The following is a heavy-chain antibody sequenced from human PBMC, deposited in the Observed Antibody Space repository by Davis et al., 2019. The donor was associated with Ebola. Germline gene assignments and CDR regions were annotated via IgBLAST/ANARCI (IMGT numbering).Heavy chain of an antibody. CDR1: AYTFTSYG. J-gene: IGHJ5*02. D-gene: IGHD3-22*01. V-gene: IGHV1-18*01. CDR3: ARGVTMIVVSNWFDP. Sequence: ASVQVSCKASAYTFTSYGISWVRQAPGQGLAWMGWISAYNGNTNYAQKLQGRVTMTTDTSTSTAYMELRSLRSDDTAVYYCARGVTMIVVSNWFDPWGQGTLVAVSS. CDR2: ISAYNGNT.